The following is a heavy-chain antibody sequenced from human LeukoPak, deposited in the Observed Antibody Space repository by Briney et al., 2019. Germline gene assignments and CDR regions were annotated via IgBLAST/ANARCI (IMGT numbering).Heavy chain of an antibody. D-gene: IGHD3-22*01. V-gene: IGHV1-2*02. Sequence: ASVKVSCKASGYTFTGYYMHWVRQAPGQGLEWMGWINPNSGGTNYAQKFQGRVTMTRDTSISTAYMELSRLRSDDTAVYYCARLNYYDGSGYIDYWGQGTLVTVSS. CDR1: GYTFTGYY. CDR3: ARLNYYDGSGYIDY. J-gene: IGHJ4*02. CDR2: INPNSGGT.